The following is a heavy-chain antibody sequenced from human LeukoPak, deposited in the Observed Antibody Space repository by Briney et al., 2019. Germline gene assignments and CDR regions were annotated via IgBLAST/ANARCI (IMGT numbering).Heavy chain of an antibody. V-gene: IGHV4-30-4*08. CDR3: ARSRGPSGGVLDY. CDR1: GGSISSGDYY. Sequence: SQTLSLTCTVSGGSISSGDYYWSWIRQPPGKGLEWIGYIYYSGSTYYNPSLKSRVTISVDTSKNQFSLKLSSVTAADTAVYYCARSRGPSGGVLDYWGQGTLVTVTS. CDR2: IYYSGST. D-gene: IGHD1-1*01. J-gene: IGHJ4*02.